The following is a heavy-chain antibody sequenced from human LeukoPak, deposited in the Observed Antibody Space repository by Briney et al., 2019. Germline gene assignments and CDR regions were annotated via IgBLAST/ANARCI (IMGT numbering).Heavy chain of an antibody. D-gene: IGHD6-6*01. J-gene: IGHJ5*02. CDR3: ARDLYSSSSVNWFDP. Sequence: PGGSLRLSCAASGFAFSSHAMHWVRQAPGKGLEWVAVISYDENTKYYADSVKGRFTISRDNSRNTLYLQMNSLRADDTALNYCARDLYSSSSVNWFDPWGQGTLVTVSS. CDR1: GFAFSSHA. CDR2: ISYDENTK. V-gene: IGHV3-30*04.